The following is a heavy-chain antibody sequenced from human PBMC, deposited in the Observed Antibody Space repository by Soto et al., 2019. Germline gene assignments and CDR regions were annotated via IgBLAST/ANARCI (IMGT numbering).Heavy chain of an antibody. CDR1: GGSISSYY. D-gene: IGHD5-12*01. Sequence: SETLSLTCTVSGGSISSYYWSWIRQPPGKGLEWIGYIYYSGSTNYNPSLKSRVTISVDTSKNQFSLKLSSVTAADTAVYYCARHRQDSGYDFDFDYWGQGTLVTVSS. CDR2: IYYSGST. CDR3: ARHRQDSGYDFDFDY. J-gene: IGHJ4*02. V-gene: IGHV4-59*08.